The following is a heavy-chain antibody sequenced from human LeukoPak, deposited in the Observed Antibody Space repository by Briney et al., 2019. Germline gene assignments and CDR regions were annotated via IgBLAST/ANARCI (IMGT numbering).Heavy chain of an antibody. CDR1: GGTISSGGYY. CDR3: AMVNSGSYPGWFDP. V-gene: IGHV4-31*03. D-gene: IGHD1-26*01. J-gene: IGHJ5*02. Sequence: SSQTLSLTCTVSGGTISSGGYYWSWIRQHPGKGLEWIGYIYYSGSTYYNPSLKSRVTISVDTSKNQFSLKLSSVTAADTAVYYCAMVNSGSYPGWFDPWGQGTLVTVSS. CDR2: IYYSGST.